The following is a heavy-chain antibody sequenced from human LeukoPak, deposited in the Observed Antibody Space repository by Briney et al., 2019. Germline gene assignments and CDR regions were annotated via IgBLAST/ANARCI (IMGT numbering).Heavy chain of an antibody. J-gene: IGHJ4*02. CDR3: ASDYYDSSGYYIDY. Sequence: GGSLRLSCAASGFTFSSYGMSWVRQAPGKGLEWVSAIETGGASTYYADSVKGRFSISRDNSKNTLYLQMNSLRAEDTAVYYCASDYYDSSGYYIDYWGQGTLVTVSS. CDR2: IETGGAST. V-gene: IGHV3-23*05. CDR1: GFTFSSYG. D-gene: IGHD3-22*01.